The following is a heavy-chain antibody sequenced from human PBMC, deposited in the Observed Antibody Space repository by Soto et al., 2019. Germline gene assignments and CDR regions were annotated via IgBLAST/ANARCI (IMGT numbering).Heavy chain of an antibody. CDR3: ARSGVPAAMGGWFDP. CDR1: GFSLSSDG. V-gene: IGHV1-18*01. CDR2: ISPYYDII. Sequence: QVQLVQSGAEVKKPGASVKVSCKTSGFSLSSDGINWVRRAPGQALEWLGWISPYYDIINYAQKFQGRVTLTTDTSTRTAYMELRSLRSDDTAVYYCARSGVPAAMGGWFDPWGQGTLVTVSS. D-gene: IGHD2-2*01. J-gene: IGHJ5*02.